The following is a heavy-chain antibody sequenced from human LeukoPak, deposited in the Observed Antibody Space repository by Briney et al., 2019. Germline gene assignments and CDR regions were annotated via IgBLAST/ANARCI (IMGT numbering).Heavy chain of an antibody. V-gene: IGHV4-34*01. D-gene: IGHD6-6*01. J-gene: IGHJ6*03. Sequence: PSETLSLTCTVSGGSISSYYWSWIRQPPGKGLEWIGEINHSGSTNYNPSLKSRVTISVDTSKNQFSLKLSSVTAADTTVYYCAREGGSSYYYYYYYMDVWGKGTTVTVSS. CDR1: GGSISSYY. CDR2: INHSGST. CDR3: AREGGSSYYYYYYYMDV.